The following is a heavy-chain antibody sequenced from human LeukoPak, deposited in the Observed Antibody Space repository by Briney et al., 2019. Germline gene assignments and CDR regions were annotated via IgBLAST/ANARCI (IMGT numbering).Heavy chain of an antibody. CDR3: ARGPTGYN. J-gene: IGHJ4*02. CDR1: GFTVSSNH. Sequence: PGGSLRLSCAASGFTVSSNHMSWVRQAPGKGLEWVSVIYSGGSTDYADSGKGRFTISRDNLKTTLYLQMNSLRAEDTAVYYCARGPTGYNWGQGTLVTFSS. V-gene: IGHV3-53*01. CDR2: IYSGGST. D-gene: IGHD1-1*01.